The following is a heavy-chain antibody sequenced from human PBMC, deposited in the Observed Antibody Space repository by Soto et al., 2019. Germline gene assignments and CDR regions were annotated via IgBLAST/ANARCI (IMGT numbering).Heavy chain of an antibody. J-gene: IGHJ4*02. CDR3: ANARSGYXLSPWDY. V-gene: IGHV3-23*01. CDR2: ISGSGGST. D-gene: IGHD3-22*01. CDR1: GFTFSSYA. Sequence: EVQLLESGGALVQPGGSLRLSCAASGFTFSSYAMSWVRQAPGKGLEWVSGISGSGGSTYYADSVKGRFTISRDNSKNTLYLQIDSLRAEDTAVYYCANARSGYXLSPWDYWGQGTLVTVSS.